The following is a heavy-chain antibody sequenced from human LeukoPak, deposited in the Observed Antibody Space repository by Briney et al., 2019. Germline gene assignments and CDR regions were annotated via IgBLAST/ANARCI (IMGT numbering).Heavy chain of an antibody. CDR1: GFTFSSYA. D-gene: IGHD5-18*01. CDR2: ISGSGGST. Sequence: GGSLRLSCAASGFTFSSYAMSWVRQAPGKGLEWFSAISGSGGSTYYADSVKGRFTISRDNSKNTLYLQMNSLRAVDTAVYYCAKQTGYSYGSHFDYWGQGTLVTVSS. V-gene: IGHV3-23*01. CDR3: AKQTGYSYGSHFDY. J-gene: IGHJ4*02.